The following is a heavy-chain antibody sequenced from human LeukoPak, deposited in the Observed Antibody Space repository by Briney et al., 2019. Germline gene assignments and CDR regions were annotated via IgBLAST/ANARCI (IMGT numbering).Heavy chain of an antibody. D-gene: IGHD6-13*01. CDR2: IRYDGSNK. CDR1: GFTFSSYG. J-gene: IGHJ4*02. CDR3: AKDWQQLDDY. Sequence: GGSLRLSCAASGFTFSSYGMHWVRQAPGKGLEWVAFIRYDGSNKYYADSVKGRFTFSRDNSKNTLYLQMNSLRAEDTAVYYCAKDWQQLDDYWGQGTLVTVSS. V-gene: IGHV3-30*02.